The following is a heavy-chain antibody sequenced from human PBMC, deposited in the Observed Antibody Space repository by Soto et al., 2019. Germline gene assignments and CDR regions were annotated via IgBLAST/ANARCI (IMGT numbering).Heavy chain of an antibody. CDR2: TYYRSRFFS. Sequence: SQTLSLTCAISGDSVSSHSAAWNWIRQTPSGGLEWPGRTYYRSRFFSDYADSVNSRIIIKPDTSKNQFSLQLKSVTPEDTAVYYCVRVRYSSSGWFDPWGQGTPVTVSS. CDR3: VRVRYSSSGWFDP. J-gene: IGHJ5*02. D-gene: IGHD3-10*01. CDR1: GDSVSSHSAA. V-gene: IGHV6-1*01.